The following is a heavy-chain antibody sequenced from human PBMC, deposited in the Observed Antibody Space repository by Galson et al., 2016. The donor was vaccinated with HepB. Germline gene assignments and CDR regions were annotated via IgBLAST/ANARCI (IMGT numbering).Heavy chain of an antibody. CDR2: IYYSGRT. J-gene: IGHJ4*02. CDR1: GGSISSFY. Sequence: SETLSLTCTVSGGSISSFYWSWIRQPPGKGLEWIGYIYYSGRTNYNPSLKSRVTMSVDTSENQFSLKLSSVTAADTAVYYCARHDRGIAAAFDHWGQGTLVTVSS. D-gene: IGHD6-25*01. CDR3: ARHDRGIAAAFDH. V-gene: IGHV4-59*08.